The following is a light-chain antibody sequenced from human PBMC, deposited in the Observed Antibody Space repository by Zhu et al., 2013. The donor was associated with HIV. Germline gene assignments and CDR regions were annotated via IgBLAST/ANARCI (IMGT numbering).Light chain of an antibody. CDR2: DAS. CDR3: QQYNSFPWT. Sequence: AIQLTQSPSSLSASVGDRVTVTCRASQGISSALAWYQQKPGKRPTLLIYDASNLDSGVPSRFSGSGSGTEFTLTISSLQPDDFATYYCQQYNSFPWTFGQGTKVEIK. CDR1: QGISSA. J-gene: IGKJ1*01. V-gene: IGKV1-13*02.